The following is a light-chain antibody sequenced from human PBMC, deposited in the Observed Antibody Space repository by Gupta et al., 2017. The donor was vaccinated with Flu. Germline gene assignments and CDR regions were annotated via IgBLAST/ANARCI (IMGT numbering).Light chain of an antibody. J-gene: IGLJ3*02. Sequence: QTVVAQEHSLTVSPGGTVTLTCASSTGAVPSGHYPNWFQQRPGQAPRALIYGISNHHSWAPARFSGSLLGGKAALTLSGVQPEDEADYYCLLYYGGGQPWVFGGGTKLTVL. V-gene: IGLV7-43*01. CDR3: LLYYGGGQPWV. CDR2: GIS. CDR1: TGAVPSGHY.